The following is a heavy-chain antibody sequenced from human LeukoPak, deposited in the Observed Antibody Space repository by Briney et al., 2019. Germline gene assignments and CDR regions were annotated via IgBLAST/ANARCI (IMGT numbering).Heavy chain of an antibody. D-gene: IGHD2-2*02. J-gene: IGHJ5*02. CDR3: AREFYTAIRS. CDR1: GGSISSYY. V-gene: IGHV4-59*01. CDR2: ISYSGST. Sequence: PSETRSLTCTVSGGSISSYYWSWIRQPPGKGLEWIGYISYSGSTNYNPSLKSRVTISVDTSKNQFSLKLSSVTAADTAVYYCAREFYTAIRSWGQGTLVTVSS.